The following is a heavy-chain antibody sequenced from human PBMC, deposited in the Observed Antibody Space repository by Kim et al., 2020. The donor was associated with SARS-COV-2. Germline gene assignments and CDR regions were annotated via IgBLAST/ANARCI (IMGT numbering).Heavy chain of an antibody. CDR1: GYSFTSYW. Sequence: GESLKISCKGSGYSFTSYWIGWVRQMPGKGLEWMGIIYPGDSDTRYSPSFQGQVTISADKSISTAYLQWSSLKASDTAMYYCARHLTSSSWYRYYYYYYGMDVWGQGTTVTVSS. D-gene: IGHD6-13*01. J-gene: IGHJ6*02. V-gene: IGHV5-51*01. CDR2: IYPGDSDT. CDR3: ARHLTSSSWYRYYYYYYGMDV.